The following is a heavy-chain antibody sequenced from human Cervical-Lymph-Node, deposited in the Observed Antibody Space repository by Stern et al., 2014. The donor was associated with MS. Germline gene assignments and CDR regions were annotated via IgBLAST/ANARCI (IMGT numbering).Heavy chain of an antibody. J-gene: IGHJ3*02. V-gene: IGHV1-8*01. Sequence: DQLVESGAEVKKPGASVKVSCKASGYTFTSYDINWVRQATGQGLEWMGWMNPNNGNTGYGQKFQGRVTMTRNTSISTAYMELSSLRSDDTGVYYCARGRVDLIRALGIWGQGTMVTVSS. D-gene: IGHD3-16*01. CDR3: ARGRVDLIRALGI. CDR2: MNPNNGNT. CDR1: GYTFTSYD.